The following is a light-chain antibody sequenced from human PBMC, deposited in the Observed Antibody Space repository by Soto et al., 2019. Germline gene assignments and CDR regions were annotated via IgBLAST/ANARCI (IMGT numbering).Light chain of an antibody. CDR3: MQGTPWPLT. Sequence: DVVMTQSPLSLPVTLGQPASISCRSSQSLVNSDGNTYLNWFQQRPGQSPRRLIYNVSNRDSGVPDRFRGSGSGTGFTLKISRVEAEDVGVSYCMQGTPWPLTFGGGTKVEIK. CDR2: NVS. J-gene: IGKJ4*01. V-gene: IGKV2-30*01. CDR1: QSLVNSDGNTY.